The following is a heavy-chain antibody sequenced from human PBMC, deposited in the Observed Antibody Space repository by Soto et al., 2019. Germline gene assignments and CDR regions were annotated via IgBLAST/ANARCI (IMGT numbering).Heavy chain of an antibody. Sequence: SETLSLTCTVSGGSISGHYWSWIRQPPGRGLEWIGYIYYSGSTNSNPSLESRVTISVDTSKNQFSLKLSSVTAADTAVYYCASAYSSSRKGYFQHWGQGTLVTVSS. CDR2: IYYSGST. V-gene: IGHV4-59*11. CDR3: ASAYSSSRKGYFQH. D-gene: IGHD6-13*01. CDR1: GGSISGHY. J-gene: IGHJ1*01.